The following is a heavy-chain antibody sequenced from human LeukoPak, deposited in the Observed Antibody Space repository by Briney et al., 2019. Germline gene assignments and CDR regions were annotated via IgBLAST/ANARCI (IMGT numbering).Heavy chain of an antibody. Sequence: RSGGSLRLSCAASGFTFDDYGMSWVGQAPGKGLEWVSGINWNGGSTGYADSVKGRFTISRDNAKNSLYLQMNSLRAEDTALYYCARVDPYSSGWYYFDYWGQGTLVTVSS. CDR1: GFTFDDYG. CDR3: ARVDPYSSGWYYFDY. J-gene: IGHJ4*02. V-gene: IGHV3-20*04. D-gene: IGHD6-19*01. CDR2: INWNGGST.